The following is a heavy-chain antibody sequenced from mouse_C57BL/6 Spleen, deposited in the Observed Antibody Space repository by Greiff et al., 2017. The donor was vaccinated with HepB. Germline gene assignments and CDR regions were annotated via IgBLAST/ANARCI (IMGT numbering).Heavy chain of an antibody. J-gene: IGHJ3*01. CDR1: GFTFSSYA. D-gene: IGHD6-1*01. Sequence: EVQGVESGGGLVKPGGSLKLSCAASGFTFSSYAMSWVRQTPEKRLEWVATISDGGSYTYYPDNVKGRFTISRDNAKNNLYLQMSHLKSEDTAMYYCASKPLGRRAYWGQGTLVTVSA. CDR3: ASKPLGRRAY. CDR2: ISDGGSYT. V-gene: IGHV5-4*01.